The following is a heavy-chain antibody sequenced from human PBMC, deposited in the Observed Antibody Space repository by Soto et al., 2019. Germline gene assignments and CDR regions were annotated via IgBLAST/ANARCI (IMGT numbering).Heavy chain of an antibody. CDR3: AHSHDYYDSSGSFDY. Sequence: QITLKESGPTLVKPTQTLTLTCTFSGFSLSTSGVGVGWIRQPPGKALEWLALIYWDDDKRYSPSLKSRLTIXXDXSXXQVVLTMTKMDPVDTATYYCAHSHDYYDSSGSFDYWGQGTLVTVSS. D-gene: IGHD3-22*01. V-gene: IGHV2-5*02. CDR2: IYWDDDK. CDR1: GFSLSTSGVG. J-gene: IGHJ4*02.